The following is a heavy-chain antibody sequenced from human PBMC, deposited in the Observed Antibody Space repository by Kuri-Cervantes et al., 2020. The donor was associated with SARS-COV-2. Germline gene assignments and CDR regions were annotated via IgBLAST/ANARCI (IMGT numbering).Heavy chain of an antibody. CDR2: IYTSGST. D-gene: IGHD1-1*01. Sequence: GSLRLSCTVSGGSISSYYWSWIRQPAGKGLEWIGRIYTSGSTNYNPTLKSRVTMSVDTSKNQFSLKLSSVTAADTAVYYCARLLDIGGGDYWGQGTLVTVSS. CDR3: ARLLDIGGGDY. J-gene: IGHJ4*02. V-gene: IGHV4-4*07. CDR1: GGSISSYY.